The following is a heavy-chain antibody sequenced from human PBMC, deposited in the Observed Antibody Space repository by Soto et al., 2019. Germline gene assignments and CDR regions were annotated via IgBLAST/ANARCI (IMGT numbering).Heavy chain of an antibody. CDR1: GYAFADFA. J-gene: IGHJ5*02. Sequence: ASVKVSCKASGYAFADFALHWVRQAPGQRPEWMGGIIAGFGAAKYAQKFQGRVTITTDESTSTAYMELSSLRSEDTAVYYCARDQQYWFDPWGQGTLVTVSS. V-gene: IGHV1-3*01. CDR2: IIAGFGAA. D-gene: IGHD4-4*01. CDR3: ARDQQYWFDP.